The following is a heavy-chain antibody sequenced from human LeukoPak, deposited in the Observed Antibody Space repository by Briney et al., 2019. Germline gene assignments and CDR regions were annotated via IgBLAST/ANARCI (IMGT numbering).Heavy chain of an antibody. J-gene: IGHJ6*02. D-gene: IGHD2-15*01. CDR3: ASPYCSGGSCYLHYYYYGMDV. V-gene: IGHV1-69*13. Sequence: ASVKVSCKASGGTFSSYAISWVRQAPGQGLEWMGGIIPIFGTANYAQKFQGRVTITADESTSTAYMELSSLRSEDTAVYYCASPYCSGGSCYLHYYYYGMDVWGQGTTVTASS. CDR1: GGTFSSYA. CDR2: IIPIFGTA.